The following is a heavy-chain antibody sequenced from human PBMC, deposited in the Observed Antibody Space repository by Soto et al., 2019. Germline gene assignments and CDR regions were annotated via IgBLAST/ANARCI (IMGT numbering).Heavy chain of an antibody. D-gene: IGHD3-10*01. CDR2: INWNSGSI. CDR3: AKDRGSGSYAANYYYYGMDV. V-gene: IGHV3-9*01. J-gene: IGHJ6*02. CDR1: GFTFDDYA. Sequence: EEQLVESGGGLVQPGRYLRLSCAASGFTFDDYAMHWVRQAPGKGLEWVSGINWNSGSIGYADSVKGRFTISRDNAKTSLYLQRNSLRAEDTALYSCAKDRGSGSYAANYYYYGMDVWGQGTTVTVSS.